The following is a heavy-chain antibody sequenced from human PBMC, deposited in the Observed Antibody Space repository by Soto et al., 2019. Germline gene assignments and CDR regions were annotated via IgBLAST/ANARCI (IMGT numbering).Heavy chain of an antibody. Sequence: SETLSLTCTVSGGSISSSSYYWGWIRQPPGKGLEWIGSIYYSGSTYYNPSLKSRVTISVDTSKNQFSLKLSSVTAADTAVYYCARHTRPPSSRDTAMAYNWFDPWGQGTLVTVSS. D-gene: IGHD5-18*01. CDR3: ARHTRPPSSRDTAMAYNWFDP. CDR1: GGSISSSSYY. V-gene: IGHV4-39*01. J-gene: IGHJ5*02. CDR2: IYYSGST.